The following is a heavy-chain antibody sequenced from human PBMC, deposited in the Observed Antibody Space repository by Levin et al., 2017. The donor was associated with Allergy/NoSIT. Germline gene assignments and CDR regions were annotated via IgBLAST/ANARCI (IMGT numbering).Heavy chain of an antibody. CDR3: ARGTVTTYYYYGMDV. CDR2: ISYDGSNK. CDR1: GFTFSSYA. V-gene: IGHV3-30-3*01. D-gene: IGHD4-11*01. J-gene: IGHJ6*02. Sequence: PGESLKISCAASGFTFSSYAMHWVRQAPGKGLEWVAVISYDGSNKYYADSVKGRFTISRDNSKNTLYLQMNSLRAEDTAVYYCARGTVTTYYYYGMDVWGQGTTVTVSS.